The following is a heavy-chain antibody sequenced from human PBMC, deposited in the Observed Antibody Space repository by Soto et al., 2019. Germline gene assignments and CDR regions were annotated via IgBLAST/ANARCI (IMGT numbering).Heavy chain of an antibody. CDR3: ASGRYGSGSHYDDLYDYYYGMDA. Sequence: EVQLLESGGGLVQPGGSLRLSCAASGFTFSNYAMRWVRQAPGKGLEWVSAISGSGGSTYYADSGRGRVNTSSITSNTTLYRPMEIRRADATAVYYCASGRYGSGSHYDDLYDYYYGMDAWGHGPTVTFCS. CDR1: GFTFSNYA. J-gene: IGHJ6*02. CDR2: ISGSGGST. D-gene: IGHD3-10*01. V-gene: IGHV3-23*01.